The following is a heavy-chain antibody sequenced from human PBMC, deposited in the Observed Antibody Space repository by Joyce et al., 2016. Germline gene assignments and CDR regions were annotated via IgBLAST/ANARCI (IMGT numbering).Heavy chain of an antibody. V-gene: IGHV4-34*01. Sequence: QVQLQQWGAGLLKPSETLSLNCAVYGGPFSGYYWTWIRQPPGKGLEWIGESRHSGSTNFNPSLESRVIISVDTSKNGFSLKLNSVTAADTAVYYCAAGDYERYFDYWGQGTLVTVSS. CDR1: GGPFSGYY. CDR2: SRHSGST. J-gene: IGHJ4*02. CDR3: AAGDYERYFDY. D-gene: IGHD4-17*01.